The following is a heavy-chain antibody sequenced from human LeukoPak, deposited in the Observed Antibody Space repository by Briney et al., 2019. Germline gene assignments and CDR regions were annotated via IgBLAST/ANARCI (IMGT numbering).Heavy chain of an antibody. Sequence: ASVKVSCKASGYSFVGYGITWVRQAPGQGLEWMGWISAYNGNTNYAQKFQGRVTMTTDTSTNTAYMELRSLRSDDTAMYYCARDSGELLNYWGQGTLVTVSS. D-gene: IGHD1-7*01. J-gene: IGHJ4*02. CDR3: ARDSGELLNY. V-gene: IGHV1-18*01. CDR1: GYSFVGYG. CDR2: ISAYNGNT.